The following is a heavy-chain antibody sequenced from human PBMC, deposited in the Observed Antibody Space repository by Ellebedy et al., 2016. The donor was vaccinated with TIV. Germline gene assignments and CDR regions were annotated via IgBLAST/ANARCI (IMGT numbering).Heavy chain of an antibody. J-gene: IGHJ4*02. CDR1: GVSFSGYY. Sequence: GSLRLSXAVYGVSFSGYYWSWIRQPPRKGLEWIGEINHSGSTNYNPSLKSRVTISVDTSKNQFSLKLSSVTAADTAVYYCARGATTDFDYWGQGTLVTVSS. V-gene: IGHV4-34*01. CDR3: ARGATTDFDY. CDR2: INHSGST. D-gene: IGHD5-12*01.